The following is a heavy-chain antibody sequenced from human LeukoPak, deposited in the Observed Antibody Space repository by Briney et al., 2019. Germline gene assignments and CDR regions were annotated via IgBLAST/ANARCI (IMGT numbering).Heavy chain of an antibody. D-gene: IGHD3-22*01. Sequence: PGRSLRLSCTCSGFTFGDYGMRWVRQAPGKGLEWVSFIRKKGFGGTTEYAASVKGRFTISRDDSRSVAYLQMDSLKTEDTAVYYCTRAYSDSTGSTLGYWGQGTLVAVSS. CDR3: TRAYSDSTGSTLGY. CDR2: IRKKGFGGTT. V-gene: IGHV3-49*04. J-gene: IGHJ4*02. CDR1: GFTFGDYG.